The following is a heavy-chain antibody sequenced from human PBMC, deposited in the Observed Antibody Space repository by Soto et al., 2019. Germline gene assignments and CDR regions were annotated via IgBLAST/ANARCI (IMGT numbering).Heavy chain of an antibody. CDR2: IYWDDDK. D-gene: IGHD6-13*01. CDR1: GFSLTTNGVG. V-gene: IGHV2-5*02. J-gene: IGHJ4*02. Sequence: QITLKESGPSLVKPTQTLTLTCTFSGFSLTTNGVGVGWIRQSPGEALEWLALIYWDDDKRYSPSLKSRLTITKDTSKHQVVLTMTNMDSVDTATYYCAYCGYYSSSWFPDYWGQGPLVTVSS. CDR3: AYCGYYSSSWFPDY.